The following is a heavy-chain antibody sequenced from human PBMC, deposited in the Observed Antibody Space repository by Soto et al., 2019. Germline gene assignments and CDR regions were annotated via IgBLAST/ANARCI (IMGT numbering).Heavy chain of an antibody. CDR1: GGSISSSY. Sequence: SETLSLTCTVSGGSISSSYWSWIRQPPGKGLEWIGYIYYSGSTNYNPSLKSRVTMSVDTSMNHFSLKLNSVTSADTAVYYCATGADESKKIDYWGQGTLVTVSS. V-gene: IGHV4-59*01. J-gene: IGHJ4*02. CDR3: ATGADESKKIDY. CDR2: IYYSGST.